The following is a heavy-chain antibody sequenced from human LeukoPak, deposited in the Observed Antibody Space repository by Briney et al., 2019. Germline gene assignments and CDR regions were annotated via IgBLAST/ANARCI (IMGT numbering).Heavy chain of an antibody. Sequence: SETLSLTCTVSGASISSHYWSWIRQPPGKGLEWIGYFYFIGSTNYNPSLKGRVTISVDASMNQFSLNLFSVTSADTAVYYCARGGGFHYSGGAFYYDSWGQGTLVTVSS. D-gene: IGHD6-19*01. CDR2: FYFIGST. CDR1: GASISSHY. V-gene: IGHV4-59*11. CDR3: ARGGGFHYSGGAFYYDS. J-gene: IGHJ5*01.